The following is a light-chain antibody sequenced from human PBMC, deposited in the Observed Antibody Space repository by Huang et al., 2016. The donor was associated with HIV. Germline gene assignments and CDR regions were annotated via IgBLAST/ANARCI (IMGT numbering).Light chain of an antibody. V-gene: IGKV1-5*03. J-gene: IGKJ1*01. CDR3: QYGET. CDR1: QNISSW. Sequence: DIQMTQSPSTLSAFVGDRLTTTCRASQNISSWLAWYQQKPGKAPRLLIYKISSLESGVPSMFSGSVSGTEFTLTISSLQPDDIGTYYCQYGETFGQGSKVEVK. CDR2: KIS.